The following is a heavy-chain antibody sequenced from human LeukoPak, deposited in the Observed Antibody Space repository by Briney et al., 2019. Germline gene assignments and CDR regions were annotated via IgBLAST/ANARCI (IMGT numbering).Heavy chain of an antibody. V-gene: IGHV3-7*01. Sequence: GGSLRLSCAASGFSFSTFWMHYVRQAPGKGLEWVASINEGGSAKSYVDSVRGRFTISRDNAKNSVYLQMDSLRAEDTAVYYCAKKATGSWNFYYWGQGTLVTVSS. CDR1: GFSFSTFW. J-gene: IGHJ4*02. CDR2: INEGGSAK. CDR3: AKKATGSWNFYY. D-gene: IGHD1-7*01.